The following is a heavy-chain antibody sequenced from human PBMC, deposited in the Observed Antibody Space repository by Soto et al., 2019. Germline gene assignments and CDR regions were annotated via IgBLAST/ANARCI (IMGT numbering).Heavy chain of an antibody. Sequence: PSETMPLTTTVAGGSIISHCWSWILQPPGKGLEWIGYIYYSGSTNYNPSLKSRVTISVDTSKNQFPLKLSSVTAADTAVYYCARGGPYDFWSGYYRLHYYYYYGMDVWGQGTTVTVSS. V-gene: IGHV4-59*11. CDR2: IYYSGST. CDR1: GGSIISHC. CDR3: ARGGPYDFWSGYYRLHYYYYYGMDV. D-gene: IGHD3-3*01. J-gene: IGHJ6*02.